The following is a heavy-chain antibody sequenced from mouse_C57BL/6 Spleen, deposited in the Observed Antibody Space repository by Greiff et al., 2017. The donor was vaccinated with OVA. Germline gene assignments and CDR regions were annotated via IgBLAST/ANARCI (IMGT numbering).Heavy chain of an antibody. J-gene: IGHJ2*01. CDR3: ARRYDYDEEYYFDY. CDR1: GYTFTSYW. D-gene: IGHD2-4*01. CDR2: IDPSDSYT. V-gene: IGHV1-69*01. Sequence: QVQLKQPGAELVMPGASVKLSCKASGYTFTSYWMHWVKQRPGQGLEWIGEIDPSDSYTNYNQKFKGKSTLTVDKSSSTAYMQLSSLTSEDSAVYYCARRYDYDEEYYFDYWGKGTTLTVSS.